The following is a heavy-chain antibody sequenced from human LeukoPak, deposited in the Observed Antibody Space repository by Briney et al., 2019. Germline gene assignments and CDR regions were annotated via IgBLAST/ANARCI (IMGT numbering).Heavy chain of an antibody. J-gene: IGHJ3*02. CDR1: GFTFSSYG. CDR3: ARDVGGNSGSAFDI. Sequence: GGSLRLSCAASGFTFSSYGMHWVRQAPGKGLEWVAVTWYDGSNKYYADSVKGRFTISRDNSKNTLYLQMNSLRAEDTAVYYCARDVGGNSGSAFDIWGQGTMVTVSS. D-gene: IGHD4-23*01. V-gene: IGHV3-33*01. CDR2: TWYDGSNK.